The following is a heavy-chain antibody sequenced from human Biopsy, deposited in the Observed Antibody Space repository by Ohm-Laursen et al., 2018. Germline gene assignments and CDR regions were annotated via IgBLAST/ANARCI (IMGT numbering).Heavy chain of an antibody. D-gene: IGHD3-22*01. Sequence: SVKVSCTASGYTFTGYHVHWVRQAPGPGLEWMGWINAKTGDTNYAQKFQGRVTMTRDTSISTAYVDLSSLRSDDTAVYYCTRGGYYYDSLAYYYWFDPWGQGTLVTVSS. J-gene: IGHJ5*02. CDR3: TRGGYYYDSLAYYYWFDP. V-gene: IGHV1-2*02. CDR2: INAKTGDT. CDR1: GYTFTGYH.